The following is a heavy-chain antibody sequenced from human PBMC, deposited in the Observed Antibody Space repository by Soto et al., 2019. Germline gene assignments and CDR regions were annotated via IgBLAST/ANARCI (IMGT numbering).Heavy chain of an antibody. V-gene: IGHV3-23*01. CDR2: ISGSGGST. CDR3: AKIPLGRARYSGYPSANN. Sequence: GGSLRLSCAASGFTFSSYSMSWVRHAPWKGLEWVSAISGSGGSTYYADSVKGRFTISRDNSKKTLYLQMNSLRAEDTAVYYCAKIPLGRARYSGYPSANNLGRGNLRTVSS. CDR1: GFTFSSYS. D-gene: IGHD5-12*01. J-gene: IGHJ4*02.